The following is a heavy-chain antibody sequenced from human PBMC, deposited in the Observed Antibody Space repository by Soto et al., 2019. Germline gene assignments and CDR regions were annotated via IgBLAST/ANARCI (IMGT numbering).Heavy chain of an antibody. CDR1: GFTFSSYE. Sequence: GGSLRLSCAASGFTFSSYEMNWVRQAPGKGLEWVSYISSSGSTIYYADSVKGRFTISRDNAKNSLYLQMNSLRAEDTAVYYCARDLLTPYPLLLWFGEYDYWGQGTLVTVSS. J-gene: IGHJ4*02. V-gene: IGHV3-48*03. D-gene: IGHD3-10*01. CDR2: ISSSGSTI. CDR3: ARDLLTPYPLLLWFGEYDY.